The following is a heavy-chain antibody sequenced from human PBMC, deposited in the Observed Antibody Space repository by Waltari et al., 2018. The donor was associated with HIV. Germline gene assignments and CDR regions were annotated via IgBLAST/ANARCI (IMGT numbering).Heavy chain of an antibody. CDR1: GFTFTNSA. D-gene: IGHD2-21*01. V-gene: IGHV1-58*01. J-gene: IGHJ4*02. Sequence: QMQLVQSGPEVKKPGTSVNISCKASGFTFTNSAVQWVRQARGQRLEWIGWIVVGSGNTNYAQKYHERVTITRDMSTSTAYMELSSLTSEDTAVYYCAAGWGGTKYYFDYWGQGALVTVSS. CDR3: AAGWGGTKYYFDY. CDR2: IVVGSGNT.